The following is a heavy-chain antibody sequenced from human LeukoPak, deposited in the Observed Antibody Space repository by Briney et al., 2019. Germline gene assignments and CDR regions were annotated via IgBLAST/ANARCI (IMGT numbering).Heavy chain of an antibody. CDR3: LRDWGSGWGF. J-gene: IGHJ4*01. Sequence: GGSLRLSCSGSGFTFSDFALHWVRQAPGHGLEYVSAISGNGDTTYYADSVKGRFTISRDNFRSTVYLEMSSLRPDDTALYFCLRDWGSGWGFWGHGTRVTVSS. D-gene: IGHD6-19*01. V-gene: IGHV3-64D*09. CDR2: ISGNGDTT. CDR1: GFTFSDFA.